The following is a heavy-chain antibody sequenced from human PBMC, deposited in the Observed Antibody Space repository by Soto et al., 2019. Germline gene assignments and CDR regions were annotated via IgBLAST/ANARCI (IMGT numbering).Heavy chain of an antibody. J-gene: IGHJ4*02. V-gene: IGHV3-30-3*01. CDR2: ISYDGSNK. CDR1: GGTFSSYA. CDR3: ASTVAAYFDY. D-gene: IGHD6-19*01. Sequence: QVQLVQSGAEVKKPGSSVKVSCKASGGTFSSYAMHWVRQAPGKGLEWVAVISYDGSNKYYADSVKGRFTISRDNSKNTLYLQMNSLRAEDTAVYYCASTVAAYFDYWGQGTLVTVSS.